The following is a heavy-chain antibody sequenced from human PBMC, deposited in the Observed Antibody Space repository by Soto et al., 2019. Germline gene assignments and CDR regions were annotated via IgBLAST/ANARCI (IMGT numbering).Heavy chain of an antibody. CDR2: IGGSGGST. Sequence: EVQLLESGGGLVQPGGSLRLSCAASGFTFSSYAMSWVRQAPGKGLEWVSAIGGSGGSTYYADSVKGRFTISRDNSKNTLYLQMNSLRADDTAVYYCAKEVYGSGSYLSYAYGMDVWGQGTTVTVSS. V-gene: IGHV3-23*01. D-gene: IGHD3-10*01. CDR3: AKEVYGSGSYLSYAYGMDV. CDR1: GFTFSSYA. J-gene: IGHJ6*02.